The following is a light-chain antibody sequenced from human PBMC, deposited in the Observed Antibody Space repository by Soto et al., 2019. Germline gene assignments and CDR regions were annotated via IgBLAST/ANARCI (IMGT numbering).Light chain of an antibody. CDR2: GAS. Sequence: EIVLTQSPGTLSLSPGERATLSCRASQSVSSSYLAWYQQKPGQAPRLLIDGASRRTTVIPDRFSGRGSVTYFTLTISRLAPDDFAVYYCQQYGSSPTFGGGTKVEIK. J-gene: IGKJ4*01. CDR3: QQYGSSPT. CDR1: QSVSSSY. V-gene: IGKV3-20*01.